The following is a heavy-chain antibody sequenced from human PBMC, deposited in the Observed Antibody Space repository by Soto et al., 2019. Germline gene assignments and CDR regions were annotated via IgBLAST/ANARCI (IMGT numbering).Heavy chain of an antibody. J-gene: IGHJ6*02. CDR1: GGAISRYY. V-gene: IGHV4-59*01. CDR2: MYNTGST. CDR3: ARDLWGYCGTDCFPLDV. Sequence: SETLSLTCTVSGGAISRYYWSWIRQPPGKGLEWIGYMYNTGSTVYNPSFKSRVTISVDTSKNQFSLKLNSVTAADTAVYYCARDLWGYCGTDCFPLDVWGQGTMVTVSS. D-gene: IGHD2-21*02.